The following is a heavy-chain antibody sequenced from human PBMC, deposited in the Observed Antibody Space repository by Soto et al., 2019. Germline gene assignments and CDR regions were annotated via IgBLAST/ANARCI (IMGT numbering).Heavy chain of an antibody. Sequence: QVQLVESGGGVVQPGRSLRLSCAASGFTFSSYAMHWVRQAPGKGLEWVAVISYDGSNKYYADSVKGRFTISRDNSKNTLYLQMSSLRAEDTAVYYCARMSWAYSDPGWFDPWGQGTLVTVSS. CDR1: GFTFSSYA. J-gene: IGHJ5*02. V-gene: IGHV3-30-3*01. CDR2: ISYDGSNK. D-gene: IGHD2-21*01. CDR3: ARMSWAYSDPGWFDP.